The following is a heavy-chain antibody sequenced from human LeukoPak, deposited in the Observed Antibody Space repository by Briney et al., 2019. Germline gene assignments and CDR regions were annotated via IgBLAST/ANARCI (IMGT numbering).Heavy chain of an antibody. J-gene: IGHJ6*02. Sequence: SETLSLTCTVSGGSISSSSYYWGWIRQPPGKGLEWIGSIYYSGSTYYNPSLKSRVTISVDTSKNQFSLKLSSVTAADTAVYYCARDWGGYEGVGYYYYGMDVWGQGTTVTVSS. CDR1: GGSISSSSYY. CDR2: IYYSGST. D-gene: IGHD5-12*01. CDR3: ARDWGGYEGVGYYYYGMDV. V-gene: IGHV4-39*07.